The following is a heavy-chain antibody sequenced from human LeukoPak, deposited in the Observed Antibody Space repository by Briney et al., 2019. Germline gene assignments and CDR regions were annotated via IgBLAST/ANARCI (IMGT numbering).Heavy chain of an antibody. CDR3: ARGPEYGSGWSRGWFDP. Sequence: PSETLSLTCSVSGGSVNLYYWTWIRQSPGKGLEWIGYISYSGNVYYNPSLKSRVTITLDTSKKQVSLRLSSVTAADTAVYFCARGPEYGSGWSRGWFDPWGQGTLVTVSS. V-gene: IGHV4-59*02. J-gene: IGHJ5*02. D-gene: IGHD6-19*01. CDR1: GGSVNLYY. CDR2: ISYSGNV.